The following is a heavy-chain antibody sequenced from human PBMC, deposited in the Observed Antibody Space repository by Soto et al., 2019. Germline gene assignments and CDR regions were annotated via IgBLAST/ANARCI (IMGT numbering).Heavy chain of an antibody. Sequence: EVQLVESGGGLVKPGGSLRLSCAASGFTFSYYSMTWVRQAPGKGLEWVSSISSGTPFMYYADSMKGRLTISRDNAKNSLYLQMNSLRVEDTAVYFCARGLGYCSGGSCYYFDRWGQGTLVTVSS. D-gene: IGHD2-15*01. CDR3: ARGLGYCSGGSCYYFDR. V-gene: IGHV3-21*01. J-gene: IGHJ4*02. CDR2: ISSGTPFM. CDR1: GFTFSYYS.